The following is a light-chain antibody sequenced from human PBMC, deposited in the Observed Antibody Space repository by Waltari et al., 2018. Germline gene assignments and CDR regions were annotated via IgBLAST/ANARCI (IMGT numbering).Light chain of an antibody. CDR3: LQGTHWPPHT. J-gene: IGKJ2*01. CDR1: QSLVHSNGNTY. V-gene: IGKV2-30*02. Sequence: DVVLTQSPLSLPVTLGQSASISCRSSQSLVHSNGNTYLNWFHQRPGQSPRRLIYLVSNRDSGVPARFSGSGSDTDFTLKINSVEAEDVGIYYCLQGTHWPPHTFGQGTKVEI. CDR2: LVS.